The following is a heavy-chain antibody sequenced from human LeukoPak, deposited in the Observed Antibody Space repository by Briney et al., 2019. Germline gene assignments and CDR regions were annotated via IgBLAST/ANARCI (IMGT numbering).Heavy chain of an antibody. CDR2: IHPNSGKT. J-gene: IGHJ4*02. CDR3: ARGHYGGNRYFDI. V-gene: IGHV1-8*01. CDR1: GYTFRSYE. Sequence: ASVKVSCKASGYTFRSYEINWVRQAPGQGLEWVGWIHPNSGKTGYAQKFQGRVTMTRDTSTETAFMELSSLKFDDTAIFYCARGHYGGNRYFDIWGQGALVTVSS. D-gene: IGHD4-23*01.